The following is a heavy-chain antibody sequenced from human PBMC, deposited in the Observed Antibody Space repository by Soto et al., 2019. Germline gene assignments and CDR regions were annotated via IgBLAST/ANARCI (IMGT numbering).Heavy chain of an antibody. Sequence: QLQLQESGSGLVKPSQTLSLTCVVSGDSISSGGYSWNWIRQPPGKALEWIGHTYHSGGALYTPSPXSXXTISVDKSKTHFSLRLTSVTAADTAVYYCARDSRSGYYFDNWGQGTLVTVSS. CDR2: TYHSGGA. J-gene: IGHJ4*02. D-gene: IGHD3-22*01. CDR3: ARDSRSGYYFDN. V-gene: IGHV4-30-2*01. CDR1: GDSISSGGYS.